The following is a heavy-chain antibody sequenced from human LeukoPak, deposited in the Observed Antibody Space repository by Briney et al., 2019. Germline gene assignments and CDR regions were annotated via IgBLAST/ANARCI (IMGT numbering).Heavy chain of an antibody. CDR1: RFTCMKHA. D-gene: IGHD4-11*01. CDR3: AIECYSDYCLPFSFGP. CDR2: ISGSGTKT. V-gene: IGHV3-23*01. Sequence: PGGSLRLSREAPRFTCMKHAMTWVRQAPGKGLQWVSAISGSGTKTYYADSVKGRFTVSRDNSKNTVYLQINSQKQAEWALYCCAIECYSDYCLPFSFGPWAQGTLVSVSS. J-gene: IGHJ5*02.